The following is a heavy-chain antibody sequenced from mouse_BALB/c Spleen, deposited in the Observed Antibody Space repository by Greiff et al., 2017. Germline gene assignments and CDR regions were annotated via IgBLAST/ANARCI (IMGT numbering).Heavy chain of an antibody. CDR2: ISSGSSTI. Sequence: EVHLVESGGGLVQPGGSRKLSCAASGFTFSSFGMHWVRQAPEKGLEWVAYISSGSSTIYYADTVKGRFTISRDNPKNTLFLQMTSLRSEDTAMYYCARAGTRAMDYWGQGTSVTVSS. CDR3: ARAGTRAMDY. D-gene: IGHD4-1*01. CDR1: GFTFSSFG. V-gene: IGHV5-17*02. J-gene: IGHJ4*01.